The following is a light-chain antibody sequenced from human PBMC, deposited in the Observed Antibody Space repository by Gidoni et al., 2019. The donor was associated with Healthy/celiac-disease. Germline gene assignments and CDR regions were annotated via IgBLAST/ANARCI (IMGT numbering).Light chain of an antibody. CDR1: SSDVGSYNL. V-gene: IGLV2-23*01. Sequence: QSALTQPASVSGSPGQSITISCTGTSSDVGSYNLVSWYQQHPGKAPKLMIYEGSKRPSGGSNRCSGSKSGNTAALTISGLQAEGEADYYCCAYAGSSTFVFGTGTKVTVL. J-gene: IGLJ1*01. CDR2: EGS. CDR3: CAYAGSSTFV.